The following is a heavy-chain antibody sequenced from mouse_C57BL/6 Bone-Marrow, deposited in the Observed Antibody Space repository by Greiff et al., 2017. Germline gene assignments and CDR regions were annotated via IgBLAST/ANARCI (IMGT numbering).Heavy chain of an antibody. Sequence: EVMLVESGGDLVKPGGSLKLSCAASGFTFSSYGLSWFRQTTHKKLVWVATSSSCGSYTYYPDSVKVRFTISRDNAKNTLYLQMSSLKSEDTAVYYCARQGRLLIMDYWGQGTSVTVSS. CDR1: GFTFSSYG. J-gene: IGHJ4*01. D-gene: IGHD2-10*01. V-gene: IGHV5-6*01. CDR3: ARQGRLLIMDY. CDR2: SSSCGSYT.